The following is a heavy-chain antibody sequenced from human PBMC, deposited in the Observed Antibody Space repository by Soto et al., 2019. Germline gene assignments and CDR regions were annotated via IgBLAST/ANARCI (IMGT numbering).Heavy chain of an antibody. CDR2: VSSTGST. CDR3: ARGVPAAGTDWFDP. J-gene: IGHJ5*02. D-gene: IGHD6-13*01. Sequence: SETLSLTCTVSGGSISNYYWSWIRQPADKRLEWIGRVSSTGSTYYNPSLKSRVTLSVDTSKNQVSLNLTSVTAADTAVYYCARGVPAAGTDWFDPWGQGTLVTVSS. V-gene: IGHV4-4*07. CDR1: GGSISNYY.